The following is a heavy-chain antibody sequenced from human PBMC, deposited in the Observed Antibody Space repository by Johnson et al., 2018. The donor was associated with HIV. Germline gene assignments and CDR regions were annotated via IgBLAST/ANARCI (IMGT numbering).Heavy chain of an antibody. CDR3: AKPPSMGADAFDI. J-gene: IGHJ3*02. CDR2: ISGSGGST. CDR1: GFTFDDYG. Sequence: VQLVESGGGVVRPGGSLRLPCAASGFTFDDYGMSWVRQAPGKGPEWVSGISGSGGSTYYADSVKGRFTISRDNSKNTLYLQMNSLRAEDTGVYYCAKPPSMGADAFDIWGQGTMVTVSS. V-gene: IGHV3-23*04. D-gene: IGHD3-16*01.